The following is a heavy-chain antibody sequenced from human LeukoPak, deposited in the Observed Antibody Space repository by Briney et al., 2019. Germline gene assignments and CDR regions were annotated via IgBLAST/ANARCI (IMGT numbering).Heavy chain of an antibody. CDR1: GFTFSSYG. D-gene: IGHD6-19*01. V-gene: IGHV3-33*01. CDR2: IWYDGSNK. Sequence: PGRSLRLSCAASGFTFSSYGMHWVRQAPGKGLEWVAVIWYDGSNKYCADSVKGRFTISRDNSKNTLYLQMNSLRAEDTAVYYCAREGGSSGWYSSWFDYWGQGTLVTVSS. J-gene: IGHJ5*01. CDR3: AREGGSSGWYSSWFDY.